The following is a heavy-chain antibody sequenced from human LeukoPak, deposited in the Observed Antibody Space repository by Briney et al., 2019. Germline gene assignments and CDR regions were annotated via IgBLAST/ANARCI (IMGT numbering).Heavy chain of an antibody. V-gene: IGHV3-21*01. Sequence: GGSLRLSCAASGFIFNSYSMNWVRQAPGKGLEWVSSISSSSTYIYYADSMKGRFTISRDSAKNSLYLQMSSLRVEDTAVYYCARDQYYDSSGYSNYYYGMDVWGQGTTVTVSS. CDR3: ARDQYYDSSGYSNYYYGMDV. CDR1: GFIFNSYS. J-gene: IGHJ6*02. CDR2: ISSSSTYI. D-gene: IGHD3-22*01.